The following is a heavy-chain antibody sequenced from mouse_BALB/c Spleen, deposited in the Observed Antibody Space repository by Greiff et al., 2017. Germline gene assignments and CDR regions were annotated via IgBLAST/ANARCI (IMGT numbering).Heavy chain of an antibody. V-gene: IGHV1-4*01. D-gene: IGHD2-4*01. CDR1: GYTFTSYW. J-gene: IGHJ3*01. Sequence: VQLQQSGPELEKPGASVKISCKASGYTFTSYWMHWVKQRPGQGLEWIGYINPSTGYTEYNQKFKDKATLTADKSSSTAYMQLSSLTSEDSAVYYCARNGDYDYAWFAYWGQGTLVTVSA. CDR2: INPSTGYT. CDR3: ARNGDYDYAWFAY.